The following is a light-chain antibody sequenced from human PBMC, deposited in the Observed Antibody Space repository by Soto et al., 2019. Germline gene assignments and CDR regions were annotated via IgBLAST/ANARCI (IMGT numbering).Light chain of an antibody. Sequence: RKRIRNWLAWYQQTPGKAPELLIFAASSMQSGVPSRFSGRGSGTEFTLAIDSLQPEDFATYYCQQTDSFPLSFGGGTKVDIK. CDR2: AAS. J-gene: IGKJ4*01. V-gene: IGKV1D-12*01. CDR3: QQTDSFPLS. CDR1: KRIRNW.